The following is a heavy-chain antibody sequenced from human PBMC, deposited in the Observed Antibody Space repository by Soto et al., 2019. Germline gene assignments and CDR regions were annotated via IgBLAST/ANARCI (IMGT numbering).Heavy chain of an antibody. Sequence: QVQLVESGGGVVQPGRSLRLSCAASGFTFSSYGMHWVRQAPGKGLEWVAVISYDGSNKYYADSVKGRFTISRDNSKKILYLQKNSRRAEDTAVYYCAKEGGEWGPFTYYYYYGMDVWGQGTTVTVSS. V-gene: IGHV3-30*18. CDR2: ISYDGSNK. D-gene: IGHD3-10*01. J-gene: IGHJ6*02. CDR1: GFTFSSYG. CDR3: AKEGGEWGPFTYYYYYGMDV.